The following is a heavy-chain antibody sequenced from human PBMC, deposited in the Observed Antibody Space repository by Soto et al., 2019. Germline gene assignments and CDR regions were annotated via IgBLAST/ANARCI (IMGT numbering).Heavy chain of an antibody. Sequence: EVHLLESGGGLVQPGGSLRLSCAASGFTFSNYAMHWVRQAPGKGLEWVSGVGASGGNTYYADSVKGRFTISRDNSKNTLYLQMNSLRVDDTAVYHCARREYPGFAAPCWGQGTLVTVSS. D-gene: IGHD3-10*01. CDR3: ARREYPGFAAPC. J-gene: IGHJ4*02. CDR1: GFTFSNYA. V-gene: IGHV3-23*01. CDR2: VGASGGNT.